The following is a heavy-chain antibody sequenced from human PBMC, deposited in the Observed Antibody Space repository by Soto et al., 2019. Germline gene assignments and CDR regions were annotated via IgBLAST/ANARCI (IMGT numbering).Heavy chain of an antibody. D-gene: IGHD1-26*01. V-gene: IGHV3-23*01. Sequence: PWGSLRLSCAASGFTFSNYAMSWVRQAPGKGLEWVSAISAGGGSTYYADSVKGRFTISRDNSKNTLYLQMNSLRAEDTAVYYCAAWELLESWGQGTLVTVSS. CDR3: AAWELLES. CDR1: GFTFSNYA. J-gene: IGHJ5*02. CDR2: ISAGGGST.